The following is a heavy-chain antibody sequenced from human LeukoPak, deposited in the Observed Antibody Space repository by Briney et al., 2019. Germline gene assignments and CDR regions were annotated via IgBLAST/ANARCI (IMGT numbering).Heavy chain of an antibody. CDR2: IYYSGST. CDR1: GGXISSYY. D-gene: IGHD2-21*02. J-gene: IGHJ6*02. V-gene: IGHV4-59*08. Sequence: PSETLSLTCTVSGGXISSYYCSWIRQPPGEGLEWIGYIYYSGSTNYNPSLKSRVTISVDTSKNQFSLKLSSVTAADTAVYYCARAGRAYCGGDCYLPNYYYYGMDVWGQGTTVTVSS. CDR3: ARAGRAYCGGDCYLPNYYYYGMDV.